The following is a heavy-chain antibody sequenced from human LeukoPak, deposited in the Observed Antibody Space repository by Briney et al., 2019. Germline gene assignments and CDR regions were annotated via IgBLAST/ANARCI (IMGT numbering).Heavy chain of an antibody. Sequence: PSETLSLTCTVSSGSISSSSYFWGWIRQPPGKGLEWIGNIYYNGNTYYSPSLKSRVTIFVDTSKNQFSLKLSSVTAADTAVYYCARRRYCSFNYCSNWFDPWGQGTLVTVSS. CDR3: ARRRYCSFNYCSNWFDP. CDR2: IYYNGNT. CDR1: SGSISSSSYF. V-gene: IGHV4-39*01. D-gene: IGHD2-15*01. J-gene: IGHJ5*02.